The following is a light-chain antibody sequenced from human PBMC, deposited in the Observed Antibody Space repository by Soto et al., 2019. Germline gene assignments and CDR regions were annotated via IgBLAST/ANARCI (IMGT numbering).Light chain of an antibody. CDR3: QQSYTTPGT. CDR1: QSISSY. J-gene: IGKJ2*02. V-gene: IGKV1-39*01. CDR2: RAS. Sequence: DIQMTQSPSSLSASVGDRVTITCRASQSISSYLNWYQHKPGKTPKLLIYRASSLQSGVPSRFSGSGSGTDFTLTIGSLHPEDFATYYCQQSYTTPGTIGQGTKLEIK.